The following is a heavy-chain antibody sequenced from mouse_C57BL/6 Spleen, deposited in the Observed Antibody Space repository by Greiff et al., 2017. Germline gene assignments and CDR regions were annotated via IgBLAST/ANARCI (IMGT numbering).Heavy chain of an antibody. J-gene: IGHJ2*01. V-gene: IGHV1-64*01. Sequence: QVQLQQPGAELVKPGASVKLSCKASGYTFTSYWMHWVKQRPGQGLEWIGMIHPNSGSTNYNEKFKSKATLTVDNSSSTAYMQLSSLTSEDSAVYYCARSGSSGYVGYFDYWGQGTTLTVSS. CDR1: GYTFTSYW. CDR2: IHPNSGST. CDR3: ARSGSSGYVGYFDY. D-gene: IGHD3-2*02.